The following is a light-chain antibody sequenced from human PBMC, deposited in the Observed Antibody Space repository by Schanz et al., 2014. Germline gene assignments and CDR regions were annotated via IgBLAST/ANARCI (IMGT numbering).Light chain of an antibody. V-gene: IGKV3D-15*01. J-gene: IGKJ1*01. Sequence: EVVMTQSPATLSVSPGERATLSCRASQSVTTNLAWYQQKPGQAPRLLIYGASSRATGIPDRFSGSGSGTDFTLTISRLEPEDFAVYYCQHGGATFGQGTKVEIK. CDR2: GAS. CDR3: QHGGAT. CDR1: QSVTTN.